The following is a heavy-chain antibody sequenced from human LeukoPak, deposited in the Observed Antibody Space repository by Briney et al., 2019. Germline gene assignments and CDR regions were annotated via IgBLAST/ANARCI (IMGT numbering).Heavy chain of an antibody. CDR2: IYYSGST. CDR3: ARGTHSWYDYGDYGGGYGVSGFDY. CDR1: GGSISSYY. J-gene: IGHJ4*02. Sequence: SETLSLTCAASGGSISSYYWSWIRQPPGKGLEWIGYIYYSGSTNYNPSLKSRVTISVDASKNQFSLKLSSVTAADTAVYYCARGTHSWYDYGDYGGGYGVSGFDYWGQGTLVTVSS. V-gene: IGHV4-59*01. D-gene: IGHD4-17*01.